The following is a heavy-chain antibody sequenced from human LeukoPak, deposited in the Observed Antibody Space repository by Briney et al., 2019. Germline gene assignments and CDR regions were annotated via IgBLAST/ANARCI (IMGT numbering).Heavy chain of an antibody. CDR1: GFTFSSYS. CDR2: IKSKTDGGTT. CDR3: TTDRIVVVTATIDY. D-gene: IGHD2-21*02. V-gene: IGHV3-15*07. J-gene: IGHJ4*02. Sequence: GGSLRLSCAASGFTFSSYSMNWVRQAPGKGLEWVGRIKSKTDGGTTDYAAPVKGRFTISRDDSKNTLYLQMNSLKTEDTAVYYCTTDRIVVVTATIDYWGQGTLVTVSS.